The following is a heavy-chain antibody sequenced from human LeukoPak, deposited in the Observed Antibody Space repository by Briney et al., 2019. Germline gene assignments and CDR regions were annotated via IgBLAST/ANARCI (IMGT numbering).Heavy chain of an antibody. Sequence: SETLSLTCAVSGGSFSGYYWSWIRRPPGKGLEWIGEINHSGSTNYNPSLKSRVTISVDTSKNQFSLKLSTVTAADTAVYYCARASTVTTYWFDPWGQGTLVTVSS. CDR2: INHSGST. D-gene: IGHD4-17*01. V-gene: IGHV4-34*01. CDR1: GGSFSGYY. J-gene: IGHJ5*02. CDR3: ARASTVTTYWFDP.